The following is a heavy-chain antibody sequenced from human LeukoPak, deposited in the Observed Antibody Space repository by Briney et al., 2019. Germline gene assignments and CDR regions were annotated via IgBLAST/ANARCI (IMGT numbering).Heavy chain of an antibody. V-gene: IGHV3-7*01. D-gene: IGHD1-26*01. J-gene: IGHJ4*02. Sequence: GGSLRLSCEASGFSFSNYWMSWVRQAPGKGLEWVANIKQDGSERYYVDSVTGRFTISRDNAKDSLYLQMNSLRAEDTAVYYCARDKLVGPTQFDYWGQGTLVTVSS. CDR1: GFSFSNYW. CDR2: IKQDGSER. CDR3: ARDKLVGPTQFDY.